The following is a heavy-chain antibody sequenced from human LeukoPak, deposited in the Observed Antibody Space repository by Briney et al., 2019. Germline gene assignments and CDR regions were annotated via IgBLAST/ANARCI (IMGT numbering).Heavy chain of an antibody. CDR3: AKHLYYDSGAYHTLSSFDY. V-gene: IGHV3-23*01. CDR1: GFTFSNYA. J-gene: IGHJ4*02. D-gene: IGHD3-22*01. Sequence: GGSLRLSCAASGFTFSNYAMSWVRQAPGKGLGWVSVISGSGGSTYYADSVKGRFTISRDNSKNTLYVQMNSLRAEDTAVYYCAKHLYYDSGAYHTLSSFDYWGQGTLVTVSS. CDR2: ISGSGGST.